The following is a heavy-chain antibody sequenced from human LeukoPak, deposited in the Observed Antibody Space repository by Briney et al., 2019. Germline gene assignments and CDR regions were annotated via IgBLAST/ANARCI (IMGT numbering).Heavy chain of an antibody. J-gene: IGHJ4*02. CDR2: IRGKAYGGTT. D-gene: IGHD3-9*01. Sequence: GGSLRLSCTAFGFTLVDYGVGWVRQAPGRGLQWVGFIRGKAYGGTTEYAASVKGRFSISRDDSNTIAYLHMNSLKTEDTAVYYCVRDKDWSYDYWGQGTLVTVSS. CDR1: GFTLVDYG. CDR3: VRDKDWSYDY. V-gene: IGHV3-49*04.